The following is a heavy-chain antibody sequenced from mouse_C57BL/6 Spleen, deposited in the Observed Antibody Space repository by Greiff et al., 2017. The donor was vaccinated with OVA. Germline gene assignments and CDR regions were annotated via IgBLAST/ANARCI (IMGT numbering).Heavy chain of an antibody. Sequence: EVQLQQSGAELVRPGASVKLSCTASGFNIKDDYMHWVKQRPEQGLEWIGWIDPENGDTEYASKFQGKATITADTSSNTAYLQRSSLTSEDTAVYYCTTTPPMIDYAMDYWGQGTSVTVSS. CDR3: TTTPPMIDYAMDY. D-gene: IGHD2-4*01. CDR2: IDPENGDT. J-gene: IGHJ4*01. CDR1: GFNIKDDY. V-gene: IGHV14-4*01.